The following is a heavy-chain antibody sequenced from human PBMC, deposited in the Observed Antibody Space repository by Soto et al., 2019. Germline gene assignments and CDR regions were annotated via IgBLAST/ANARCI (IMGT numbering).Heavy chain of an antibody. D-gene: IGHD1-1*01. J-gene: IGHJ6*03. CDR1: GFTFNIYA. V-gene: IGHV3-23*01. CDR3: AMEGRHSRKGWTTPGYMDV. CDR2: ISGSGGST. Sequence: GGSLRLSCAASGFTFNIYAMSWVRQAPGKGLEWVSAISGSGGSTYYADSVKGRFTISRDNSKSTLNLQMNSLRAEDTTVYYCAMEGRHSRKGWTTPGYMDVWGKGTTVTVSS.